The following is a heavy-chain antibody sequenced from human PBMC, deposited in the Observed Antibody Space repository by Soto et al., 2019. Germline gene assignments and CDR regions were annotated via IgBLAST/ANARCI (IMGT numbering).Heavy chain of an antibody. J-gene: IGHJ5*01. Sequence: SETLSLTCSVSGDSISSVDYFWAWIRQPPGHALEYIGYIYKSATTYYNPSFESRVAISLDTSKSQFSLNVTSVTAADTAVYFCARGRYCLTGRCFPNWFDSWGQGTLVTVSS. D-gene: IGHD2-15*01. CDR1: GDSISSVDYF. CDR2: IYKSATT. V-gene: IGHV4-30-4*01. CDR3: ARGRYCLTGRCFPNWFDS.